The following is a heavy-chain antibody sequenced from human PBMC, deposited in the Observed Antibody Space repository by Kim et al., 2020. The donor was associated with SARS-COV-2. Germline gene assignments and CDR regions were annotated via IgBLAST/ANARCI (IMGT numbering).Heavy chain of an antibody. V-gene: IGHV3-48*02. CDR1: GFTFSSYS. J-gene: IGHJ4*02. CDR2: ISSSSTI. D-gene: IGHD4-17*01. Sequence: GGSLRLSCAASGFTFSSYSMNWVRQAPGKGLEWVSYISSSSTIYYADSVKGRFTISRDNAKNSLYLQMNSLRDEDTAVYYCARDGGEMTPVDYWGQGTLVTVSS. CDR3: ARDGGEMTPVDY.